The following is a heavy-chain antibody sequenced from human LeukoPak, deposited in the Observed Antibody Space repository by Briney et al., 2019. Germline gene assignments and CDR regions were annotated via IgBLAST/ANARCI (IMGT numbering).Heavy chain of an antibody. V-gene: IGHV3-30-3*01. CDR2: ISSDGSLE. Sequence: PGRSLRLSCAASGFTFSSYAMHWVRQAPGKGLEWLAVISSDGSLEYYADSVKGRFTISRDNSKYTLYLQMNSLRPEDTAVHYCARDPVPAAARHFDYWGQGTLVTVSS. J-gene: IGHJ4*02. D-gene: IGHD2-2*01. CDR3: ARDPVPAAARHFDY. CDR1: GFTFSSYA.